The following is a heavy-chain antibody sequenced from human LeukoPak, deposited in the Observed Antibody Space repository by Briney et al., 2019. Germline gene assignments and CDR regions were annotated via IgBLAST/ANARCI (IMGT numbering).Heavy chain of an antibody. J-gene: IGHJ5*02. Sequence: SETLSLTCTVSGGSIRSYYWGWIRQPPGKGLEWIGYIHYSESTKYNPSLKSRVTMSVDTSKNQFSLKLSSVTAADTAVYYCVRDDVSPWGQGTLVTVSS. V-gene: IGHV4-59*12. CDR2: IHYSEST. CDR1: GGSIRSYY. CDR3: VRDDVSP.